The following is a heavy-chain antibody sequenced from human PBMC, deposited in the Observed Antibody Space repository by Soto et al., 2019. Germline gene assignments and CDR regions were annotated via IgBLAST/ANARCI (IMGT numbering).Heavy chain of an antibody. V-gene: IGHV4-31*02. CDR1: GGSISSGGYY. Sequence: TLSLTXPVSGGSISSGGYYWSSIRQHPGKGLEWIGYIYYSGSTYYNPSLKSRVTISVDTSKNQFSLKLRSVTAADTAVYYCARERVVVAATRPHFFDYWGQGTLVTVSS. J-gene: IGHJ4*02. D-gene: IGHD2-15*01. CDR2: IYYSGST. CDR3: ARERVVVAATRPHFFDY.